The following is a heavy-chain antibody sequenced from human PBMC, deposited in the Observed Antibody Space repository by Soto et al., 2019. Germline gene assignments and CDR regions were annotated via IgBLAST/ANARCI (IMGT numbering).Heavy chain of an antibody. J-gene: IGHJ4*02. CDR1: GFTFSSYG. Sequence: QVQLVESGGGVVQPGRSLRLSCAASGFTFSSYGMHWVRQAPGKGLEWVAVIWYDGSNKYYADSVKGRFTISRDNSKNTLYLQMNSLRAEDTAVYYCARDNGPYEITFGYWGQGTLVTVSS. V-gene: IGHV3-33*01. CDR3: ARDNGPYEITFGY. CDR2: IWYDGSNK. D-gene: IGHD1-20*01.